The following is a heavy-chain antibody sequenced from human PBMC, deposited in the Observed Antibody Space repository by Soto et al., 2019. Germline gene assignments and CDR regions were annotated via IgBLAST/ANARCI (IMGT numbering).Heavy chain of an antibody. CDR1: DGSISSYY. D-gene: IGHD3-10*01. Sequence: SETLSLTCTVSDGSISSYYWSWIRQPPGKGLEWIGYMYFSGSTNHNPSLKSRVTMSVDTSKNQFSLKLTSVTAADTAVYFCARGPYGSGSYLDYWGRGTLVTVSS. V-gene: IGHV4-59*01. CDR2: MYFSGST. J-gene: IGHJ4*02. CDR3: ARGPYGSGSYLDY.